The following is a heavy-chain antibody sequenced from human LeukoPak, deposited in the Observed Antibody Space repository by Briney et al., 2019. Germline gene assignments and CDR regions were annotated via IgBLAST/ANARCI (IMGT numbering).Heavy chain of an antibody. CDR3: ARGGVDTDNYYYYYMDV. CDR2: INPNNGNA. CDR1: GYTFTNFD. Sequence: GASVKVSCKASGYTFTNFDLNWVRQAPGQGLEWVGWINPNNGNADYAQRFQGRVTMTRNTSISTAYMELSSLRSEDTAVYYCARGGVDTDNYYYYYMDVWGKGTTVTVSS. D-gene: IGHD5-18*01. J-gene: IGHJ6*03. V-gene: IGHV1-8*01.